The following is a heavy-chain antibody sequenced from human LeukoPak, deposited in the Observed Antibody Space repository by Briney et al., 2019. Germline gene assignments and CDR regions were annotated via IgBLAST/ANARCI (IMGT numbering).Heavy chain of an antibody. CDR2: INPSGGST. J-gene: IGHJ4*02. CDR3: ARPLNDYGDWKLLDY. Sequence: ASVKVSCKASGYTFTSYYMHWVRQAPGQGLEWMGIINPSGGSTSYAQKFQGRVTMTRDTSTSTVYMELSSLRCEDTAVYYCARPLNDYGDWKLLDYWGQGTLVTVSS. D-gene: IGHD4-17*01. CDR1: GYTFTSYY. V-gene: IGHV1-46*01.